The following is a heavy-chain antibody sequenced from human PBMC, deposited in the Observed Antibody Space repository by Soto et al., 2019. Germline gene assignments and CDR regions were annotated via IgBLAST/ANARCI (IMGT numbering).Heavy chain of an antibody. CDR2: INPSGGST. CDR1: GYTFTSYY. D-gene: IGHD3-10*01. Sequence: GASVKVSGKASGYTFTSYYMHCVRQAPGQGLEWMGIINPSGGSTSYAQKFQGRVTMTRDTSTSTVYMELSSLRSEDTAVYYCARGGTREVGKSEYFDYWGQGTLVTVPQ. CDR3: ARGGTREVGKSEYFDY. J-gene: IGHJ4*02. V-gene: IGHV1-46*01.